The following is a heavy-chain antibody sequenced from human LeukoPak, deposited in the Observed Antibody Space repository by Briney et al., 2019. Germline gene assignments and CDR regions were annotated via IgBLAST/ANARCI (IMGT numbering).Heavy chain of an antibody. Sequence: SETLSLTCTVSGGSISSYYWSWVRQPAGKGLEWIGRIYTSGSTNYNPSLKSRVTMSVDTSKNQFSLKLSSVTAADTAVYYCARGLSIAAALNWFDPWGRGTLVTVSS. D-gene: IGHD6-13*01. CDR3: ARGLSIAAALNWFDP. CDR2: IYTSGST. V-gene: IGHV4-4*07. J-gene: IGHJ5*02. CDR1: GGSISSYY.